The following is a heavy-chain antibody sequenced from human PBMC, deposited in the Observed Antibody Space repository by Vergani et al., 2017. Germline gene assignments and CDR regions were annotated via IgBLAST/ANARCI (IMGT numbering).Heavy chain of an antibody. CDR3: AKTHDFSRLYSSYNWFDP. Sequence: EVMLVQSGAEVKKPGESLKISCKYSESSFISNEIAWVRQMSGKGLQWMGNINPIDSKIAYSPSFQGQAIMSLDKSITTAYLQWRSLKASDTATYYCAKTHDFSRLYSSYNWFDPWGQGTQVTVSS. D-gene: IGHD3-3*01. J-gene: IGHJ5*02. CDR2: INPIDSKI. V-gene: IGHV5-51*03. CDR1: ESSFISNE.